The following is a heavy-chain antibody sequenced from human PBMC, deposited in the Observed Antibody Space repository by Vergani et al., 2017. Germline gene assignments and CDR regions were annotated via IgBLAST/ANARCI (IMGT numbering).Heavy chain of an antibody. CDR2: IYPGDSDT. CDR1: GYSFTSYW. J-gene: IGHJ6*02. Sequence: EVQLVQSGAEVKKPGESLKISCKGSGYSFTSYWIGWVRQMPGKGLEWMGIIYPGDSDTSYSPSFQGQVTISADKSISTASLQWSSLKASDTAMYYCARGRRGSGYYSYYYYGMDVWGQGTTVTVSS. CDR3: ARGRRGSGYYSYYYYGMDV. V-gene: IGHV5-51*01. D-gene: IGHD3-22*01.